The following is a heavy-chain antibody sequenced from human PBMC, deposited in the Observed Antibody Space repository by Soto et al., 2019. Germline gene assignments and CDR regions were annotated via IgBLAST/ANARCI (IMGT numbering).Heavy chain of an antibody. CDR3: ARGIVVVIGPSAPFDY. Sequence: ASVKVSCKASGGTFSSYAISWVRQAPGQGLEWMGGIIPIFGTANYAQKFQGRVTITADESTSTAYMELSSLRSEDTAVYYCARGIVVVIGPSAPFDYSGQGTLVTVSS. J-gene: IGHJ4*02. CDR2: IIPIFGTA. V-gene: IGHV1-69*13. CDR1: GGTFSSYA. D-gene: IGHD3-22*01.